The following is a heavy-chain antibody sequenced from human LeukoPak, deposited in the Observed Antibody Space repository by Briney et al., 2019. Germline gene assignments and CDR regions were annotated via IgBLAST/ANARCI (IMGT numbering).Heavy chain of an antibody. CDR2: IDTNEDMT. CDR1: GFTFSYFV. V-gene: IGHV3-64*01. CDR3: ARDVKYYFGSGSYQ. D-gene: IGHD3-10*01. J-gene: IGHJ4*02. Sequence: GGSLRLSCEASGFTFSYFVMHWVRQSPGKGLEYVAGIDTNEDMTYYARSVKGRFTISRDNDKNTVYLQMDSLRPEDAAVYYCARDVKYYFGSGSYQWGQGALSPSPQ.